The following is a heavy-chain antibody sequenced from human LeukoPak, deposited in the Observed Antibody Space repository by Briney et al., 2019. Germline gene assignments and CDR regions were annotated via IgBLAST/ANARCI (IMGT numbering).Heavy chain of an antibody. CDR2: IYYSGST. CDR1: GGSISSGGYY. D-gene: IGHD1-14*01. J-gene: IGHJ4*02. CDR3: AKTLGSPPTNFDY. V-gene: IGHV4-31*03. Sequence: SETLSLTCIVSGGSISSGGYYWNWIRRHPGKGLEWIGYIYYSGSTYYNPSLKSRVTISVDTSKNQFPLKLTSVTAADTAVYYCAKTLGSPPTNFDYWGQGTPVIVSS.